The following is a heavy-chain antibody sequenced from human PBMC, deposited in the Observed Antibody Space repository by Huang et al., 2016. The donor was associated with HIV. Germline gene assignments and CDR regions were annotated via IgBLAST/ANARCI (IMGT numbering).Heavy chain of an antibody. CDR1: GCIFSDFT. CDR2: IRSKASTYAT. Sequence: EVQLLESGGGLVQPGGSLKLSCAAYGCIFSDFTLHWGRWAYGKGREGVGRIRSKASTYATAYGASVKGRCTISRDDSENTAYLQMNSLKTEDTAVYYCTRHFGSGAWDHFMDVWGKGTTVTVSS. J-gene: IGHJ6*03. CDR3: TRHFGSGAWDHFMDV. V-gene: IGHV3-73*01. D-gene: IGHD2-21*01.